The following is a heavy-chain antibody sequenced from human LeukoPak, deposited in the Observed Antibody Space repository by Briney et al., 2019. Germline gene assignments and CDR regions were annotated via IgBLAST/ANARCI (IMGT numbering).Heavy chain of an antibody. D-gene: IGHD3-10*01. CDR2: IYHSGST. V-gene: IGHV4-4*02. Sequence: PSETLSLTCAVPGGSISSSNWWSWVRQPPGKGLEWIGEIYHSGSTNYNPSLKSRVTISVDKSKNQFSLKLSSVTAADTAVYYCARDTTMVRDLYYFDYWGQGTLVTVSS. CDR1: GGSISSSNW. J-gene: IGHJ4*02. CDR3: ARDTTMVRDLYYFDY.